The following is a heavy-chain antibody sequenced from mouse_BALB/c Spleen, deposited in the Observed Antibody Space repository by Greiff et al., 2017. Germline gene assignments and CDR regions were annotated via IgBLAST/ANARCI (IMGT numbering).Heavy chain of an antibody. CDR1: GFSLTSYG. CDR2: IWSGGST. D-gene: IGHD2-3*01. Sequence: VQVVESGPGLVQPSQSLSITCTVSGFSLTSYGVHWVRQSPGKGLEWLGVIWSGGSTDYNAAFISRLSISKDNSKSQVFFKMNSLQADDTAIYYCARKDGYYVYYAMDYWGQGTSVTVSS. V-gene: IGHV2-4-1*01. CDR3: ARKDGYYVYYAMDY. J-gene: IGHJ4*01.